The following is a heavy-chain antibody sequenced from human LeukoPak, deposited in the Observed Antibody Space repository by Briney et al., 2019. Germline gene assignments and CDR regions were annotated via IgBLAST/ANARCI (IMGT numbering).Heavy chain of an antibody. V-gene: IGHV1-2*02. D-gene: IGHD1-26*01. CDR3: ARDLRVGATVDY. J-gene: IGHJ4*02. CDR1: GYTFTGYY. Sequence: ASVKVSGKASGYTFTGYYMHWVRQAPGQGLEWMGWINPNSGGTNYAQKFQGRVTMTRDTSISTAYMELSRLRSDDTAVYYCARDLRVGATVDYWGQGTLVTVSS. CDR2: INPNSGGT.